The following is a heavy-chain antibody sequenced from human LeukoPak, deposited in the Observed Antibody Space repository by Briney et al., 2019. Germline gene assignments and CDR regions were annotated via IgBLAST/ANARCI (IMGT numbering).Heavy chain of an antibody. V-gene: IGHV4-38-2*01. CDR3: ARVPYSSSLYYFDY. D-gene: IGHD6-13*01. Sequence: PSETLSLTCAVSGFSISSGYYWGWIRQPPGKGLEWIGSIYHSGNTYYNPSLKSRVTMSVDTSKNRFSLKLTSVTAADTAVYYCARVPYSSSLYYFDYWGQGTLVTVSS. CDR1: GFSISSGYY. CDR2: IYHSGNT. J-gene: IGHJ4*02.